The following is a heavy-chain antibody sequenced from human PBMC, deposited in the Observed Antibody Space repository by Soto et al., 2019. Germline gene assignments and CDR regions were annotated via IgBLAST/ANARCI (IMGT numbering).Heavy chain of an antibody. CDR3: ARRSLYGGNSNWYFDL. V-gene: IGHV4-59*04. CDR1: GGSISSYY. D-gene: IGHD2-21*02. CDR2: MYYSGST. Sequence: SETLSLTCTVSGGSISSYYWSWIRQPPGKGLEWIGNMYYSGSTYYNPSLESRVTVSVYTPRNQFSLKLRSVTAADTAVYYCARRSLYGGNSNWYFDLWGRGTLVPVSS. J-gene: IGHJ2*01.